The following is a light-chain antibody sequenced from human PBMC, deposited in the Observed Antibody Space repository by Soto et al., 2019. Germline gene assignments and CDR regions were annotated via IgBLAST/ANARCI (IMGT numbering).Light chain of an antibody. J-gene: IGKJ4*01. CDR3: QQYNNWPPLT. V-gene: IGKV3-15*01. CDR2: GAS. Sequence: TLSVAPGERATLSCRASQSVSSNLAWYQQKPGQAPRLLIHGASTRATGIPARFSGSGSGTEFTLTISSLQSEDFAVYYCQQYNNWPPLTFGGGTKVDIK. CDR1: QSVSSN.